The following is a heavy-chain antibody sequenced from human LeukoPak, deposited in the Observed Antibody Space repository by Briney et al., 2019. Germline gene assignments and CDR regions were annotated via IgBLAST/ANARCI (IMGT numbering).Heavy chain of an antibody. CDR2: ISWNSGSI. V-gene: IGHV3-9*01. Sequence: GGSLRLSCTASGFTFDDYAMHWVRQAPGKGLEWVSGISWNSGSIGYADSVKGRFTISRDNAKNTLYLQMNSLRVEDTAVYYCARGRPHGNDYWGQGTLVTVSS. CDR3: ARGRPHGNDY. CDR1: GFTFDDYA. J-gene: IGHJ4*02. D-gene: IGHD4-23*01.